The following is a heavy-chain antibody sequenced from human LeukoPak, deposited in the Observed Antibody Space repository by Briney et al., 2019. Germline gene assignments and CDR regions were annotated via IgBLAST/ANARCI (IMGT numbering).Heavy chain of an antibody. CDR2: IYYSGST. J-gene: IGHJ6*02. V-gene: IGHV4-59*08. CDR3: ARHHHLGYCSSTSCNGMDV. Sequence: SETLSLTCTVSGGSISSYYWSWIRQPPGKGLEWIGYIYYSGSTNYNPSLKSRVTISVDTSKNQSSLKLSSVTAADTAVYYCARHHHLGYCSSTSCNGMDVWGQGTTVTVSS. D-gene: IGHD2-2*01. CDR1: GGSISSYY.